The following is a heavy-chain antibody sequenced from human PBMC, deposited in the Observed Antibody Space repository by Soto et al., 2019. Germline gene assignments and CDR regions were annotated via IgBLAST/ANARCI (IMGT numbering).Heavy chain of an antibody. CDR3: ARTQQWLLWGTYDY. CDR2: INSDGSST. CDR1: GFTFSSYW. V-gene: IGHV3-74*01. Sequence: EVQLVESGGGLVQPGGSLRLFCAASGFTFSSYWMHWVRQAPGKGLVWVSRINSDGSSTSYADSVKGRFTISRDNANNTLYLQMNSLRAEDTAVYYCARTQQWLLWGTYDYWGQGTLVTVSS. D-gene: IGHD6-19*01. J-gene: IGHJ4*02.